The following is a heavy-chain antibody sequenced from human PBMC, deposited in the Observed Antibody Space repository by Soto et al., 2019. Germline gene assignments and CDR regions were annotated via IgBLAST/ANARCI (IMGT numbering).Heavy chain of an antibody. CDR1: DDSISNNDYY. CDR2: INHRGTT. Sequence: SETLSLTCTVSDDSISNNDYYGGWIRQPPGQGLEWIASINHRGTTYYNPSLKSRLTISVDTSKRQFSMRLTSVTAADTAIYYCARQNGYGPRWRVYFDHWGQGILVTIS. CDR3: ARQNGYGPRWRVYFDH. J-gene: IGHJ4*02. V-gene: IGHV4-39*01. D-gene: IGHD2-2*03.